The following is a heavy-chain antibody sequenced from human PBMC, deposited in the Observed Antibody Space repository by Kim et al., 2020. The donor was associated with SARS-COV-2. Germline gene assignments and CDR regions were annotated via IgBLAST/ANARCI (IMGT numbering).Heavy chain of an antibody. J-gene: IGHJ5*02. Sequence: SETLSPTCTVSGGSISSYYWSWIRQPPGKGLEWIGYIYYSGSTNYNPSLKSRVTISVDTSKNQFSLKLSSVTAADTAVYYCARAPSVGWFGELYGWFDPWGQGTLVTVSS. V-gene: IGHV4-59*01. CDR1: GGSISSYY. D-gene: IGHD3-10*01. CDR2: IYYSGST. CDR3: ARAPSVGWFGELYGWFDP.